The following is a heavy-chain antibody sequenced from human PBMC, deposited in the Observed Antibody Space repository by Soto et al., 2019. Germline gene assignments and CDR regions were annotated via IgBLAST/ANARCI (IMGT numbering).Heavy chain of an antibody. CDR3: ARAPPGPAPRWGV. CDR2: IYPTGKT. Sequence: TSETLSLTCTVSGGSISSGGYSWSWIWQTPGKGLEWIGYIYPTGKTYYNPSLKNRATLSIDTSQNQFSLQLTSVTAADTAVYYCARAPPGPAPRWGVWGHGTTVTVSS. CDR1: GGSISSGGYS. J-gene: IGHJ6*02. V-gene: IGHV4-30-2*01. D-gene: IGHD3-16*01.